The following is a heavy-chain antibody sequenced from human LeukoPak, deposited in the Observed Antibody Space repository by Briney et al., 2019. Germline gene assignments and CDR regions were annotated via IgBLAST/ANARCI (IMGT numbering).Heavy chain of an antibody. CDR1: GFTFSSYA. CDR3: AANYGSGSYYNRPFDY. Sequence: GGSLRLSCAASGFTFSSYAMSWVRQPPGKGLEWAAVISYDGSNKYYADSVKGRFTISRDNSKNTLYLQMNSLRAEDTAVYYCAANYGSGSYYNRPFDYWGQGTLVTVSS. D-gene: IGHD3-10*01. J-gene: IGHJ4*02. CDR2: ISYDGSNK. V-gene: IGHV3-30-3*01.